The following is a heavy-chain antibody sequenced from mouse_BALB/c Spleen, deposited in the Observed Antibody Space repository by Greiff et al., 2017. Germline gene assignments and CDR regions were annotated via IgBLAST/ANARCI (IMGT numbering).Heavy chain of an antibody. J-gene: IGHJ1*01. CDR2: IDPENGDT. D-gene: IGHD1-3*01. CDR1: GFNIKDYY. Sequence: VQLQQSGAELVRSGASVKLSCTASGFNIKDYYMHWVKQRPEQGLEWIGWIDPENGDTEYAPKFQGKATMTADTSSNTAYLQLSSLTSEDTAVYDGNADNYGGSYGYFDVWGAGTTVTVSS. V-gene: IGHV14-4*02. CDR3: NADNYGGSYGYFDV.